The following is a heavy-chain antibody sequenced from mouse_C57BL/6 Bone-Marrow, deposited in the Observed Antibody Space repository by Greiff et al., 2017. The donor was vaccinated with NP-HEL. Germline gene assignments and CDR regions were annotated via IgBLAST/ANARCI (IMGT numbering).Heavy chain of an antibody. D-gene: IGHD3-2*02. V-gene: IGHV1-18*01. CDR3: ARRGSSVLYYAMDY. CDR1: GYTFTDYN. J-gene: IGHJ4*01. CDR2: INPNNGGT. Sequence: EVQLVESGPELVKPGASVKIPCKASGYTFTDYNMDWVKQSHGKSLEWIGDINPNNGGTIYNQKFKGKATLTVDKSSSTAYMELRSLTSEDTAVYYCARRGSSVLYYAMDYWGQGTSVTVSS.